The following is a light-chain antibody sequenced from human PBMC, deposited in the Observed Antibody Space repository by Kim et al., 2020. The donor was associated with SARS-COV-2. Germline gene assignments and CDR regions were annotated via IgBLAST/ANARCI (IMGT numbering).Light chain of an antibody. CDR3: QESYNDPYT. CDR2: SAS. Sequence: DIQMTQSPSSLSVSVGDRVTITCRSSQSITTFLNWYQQKPGTAPKLLVYSASTLQTGVPSRFTGSGSGTDFTLTITSLQPEDFGTFYFQESYNDPYTFGQDPKLEI. V-gene: IGKV1-39*01. CDR1: QSITTF. J-gene: IGKJ2*01.